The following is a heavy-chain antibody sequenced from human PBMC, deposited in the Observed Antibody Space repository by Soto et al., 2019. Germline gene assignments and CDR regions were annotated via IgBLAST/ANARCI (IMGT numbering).Heavy chain of an antibody. CDR1: GFILNSYS. CDR3: GSSASPDAY. Sequence: GGSLRLSWVASGFILNSYSMNWVRQAPGKGLEWISYINSGSTSVFYADSVKGRLTISRDNAKNSLYLQMNSLRAEDTAVYYCGSSASPDAYWGQGTLVTVSS. J-gene: IGHJ4*02. D-gene: IGHD3-22*01. V-gene: IGHV3-48*01. CDR2: INSGSTSV.